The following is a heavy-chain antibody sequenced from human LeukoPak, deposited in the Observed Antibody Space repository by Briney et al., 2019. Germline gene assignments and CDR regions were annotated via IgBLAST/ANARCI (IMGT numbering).Heavy chain of an antibody. D-gene: IGHD1-7*01. CDR3: AREFWNLQAFDI. CDR1: GGSFSGYY. V-gene: IGHV4-34*01. CDR2: INHSGST. Sequence: SETLSLTCAVYGGSFSGYYWSWIRQPPGKGLEWIGEINHSGSTNYNPSLKSRVTISVDTSKNQFSLKLSSVTAADTAVYYCAREFWNLQAFDIWGQGTMVTVSS. J-gene: IGHJ3*02.